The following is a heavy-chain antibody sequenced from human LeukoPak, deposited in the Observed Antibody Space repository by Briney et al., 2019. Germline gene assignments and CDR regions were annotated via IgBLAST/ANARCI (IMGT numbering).Heavy chain of an antibody. J-gene: IGHJ4*02. CDR3: VRGWNNEYHFDY. CDR2: ISGSSTI. D-gene: IGHD1/OR15-1a*01. Sequence: GGSLRLSCAASGFTFSSYSMNWVRQAPGKGLEWVSYISGSSTIYYADSVKGRFTISRDNAKNSLYLQMNSLRAEDTAVYYCVRGWNNEYHFDYWGQGTLVTVSS. CDR1: GFTFSSYS. V-gene: IGHV3-48*01.